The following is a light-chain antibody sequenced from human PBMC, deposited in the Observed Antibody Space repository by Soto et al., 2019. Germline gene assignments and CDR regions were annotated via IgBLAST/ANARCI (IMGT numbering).Light chain of an antibody. CDR2: GSS. CDR3: RQYGSSPRS. Sequence: EIVLTQSPGTLSLSPGERATLSCRASQSVSSSFLAWYQQKGGQAPRLLIDGSSSRATGIPDRFSGSGSGTDFTLTISRLEPEDFAVYYCRQYGSSPRSFGQGTRLEIK. CDR1: QSVSSSF. J-gene: IGKJ5*01. V-gene: IGKV3-20*01.